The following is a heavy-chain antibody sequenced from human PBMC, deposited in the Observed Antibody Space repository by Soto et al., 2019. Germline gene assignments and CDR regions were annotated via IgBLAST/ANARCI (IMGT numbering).Heavy chain of an antibody. D-gene: IGHD6-13*01. CDR2: ISGSGGST. CDR3: AKDLLGYSSSWYSCWFDP. V-gene: IGHV3-23*01. CDR1: GFTFSSYA. J-gene: IGHJ5*02. Sequence: EVQLLESGGGLVQPGGALRLSCAASGFTFSSYAMSWVRQAPGKGLEWVSAISGSGGSTYYADSVKARFTISRDNSKNTLSLQMHRLRAEDTGVYYCAKDLLGYSSSWYSCWFDPWGQGTLVTVSS.